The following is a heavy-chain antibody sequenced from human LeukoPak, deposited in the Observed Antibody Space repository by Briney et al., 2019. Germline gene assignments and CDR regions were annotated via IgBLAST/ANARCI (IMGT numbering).Heavy chain of an antibody. CDR2: ISYDGSNK. Sequence: GGYLRGYGAAAGFTFSSYAMHWVRQGPGKGQELVAVISYDGSNKYYADSVKGRFTISRDNSKNTLYLQMNSLRAEDTAVYYCARAGVAGNVFDYWGQGTLVTVSS. D-gene: IGHD6-19*01. CDR3: ARAGVAGNVFDY. J-gene: IGHJ4*02. V-gene: IGHV3-30-3*01. CDR1: GFTFSSYA.